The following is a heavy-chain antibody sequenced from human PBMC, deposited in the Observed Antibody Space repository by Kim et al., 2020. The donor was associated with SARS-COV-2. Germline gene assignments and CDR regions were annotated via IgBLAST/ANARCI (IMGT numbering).Heavy chain of an antibody. D-gene: IGHD6-13*01. J-gene: IGHJ6*02. CDR2: ISSGSSYI. CDR1: GFTFSSYS. V-gene: IGHV3-21*01. Sequence: GGSLRLSCAASGFTFSSYSMNWVRQPPGKGLEWVSSISSGSSYIYYADSVKGRFTISRDNAKNSLYLQMNSQRVEDTAIYYCARTLLDSSSRFPGFETPYDYYYYGMDVWGQGTTVTVSS. CDR3: ARTLLDSSSRFPGFETPYDYYYYGMDV.